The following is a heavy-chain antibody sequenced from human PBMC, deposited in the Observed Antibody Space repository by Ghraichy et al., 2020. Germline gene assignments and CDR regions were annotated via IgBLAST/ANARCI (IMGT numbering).Heavy chain of an antibody. CDR2: IYNTGST. Sequence: SETLSLTCTVSGGSISSGYYRWGWIRQPPGKGLEWIGTIYNTGSTYNNPSLESRVTISVDTSKNQFSLKLSSVTAADTAIYYCARLTFDYLLATYYIDYWGQGTLVTVSS. CDR1: GGSISSGYYR. J-gene: IGHJ4*02. CDR3: ARLTFDYLLATYYIDY. D-gene: IGHD3-9*01. V-gene: IGHV4-39*01.